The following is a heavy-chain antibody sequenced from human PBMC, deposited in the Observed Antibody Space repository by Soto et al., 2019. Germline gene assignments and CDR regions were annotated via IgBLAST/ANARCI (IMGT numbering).Heavy chain of an antibody. CDR1: GFTFSSYS. CDR3: ARDGCSGSNCLNWFDP. D-gene: IGHD2-15*01. Sequence: EVQLVESGGGLVQPGGSLRLSCAASGFTFSSYSMNWVRQAPGKGLEWVSYISSSSTTKYYADSVKGRFTISRDNAKNXLYLQMNSLSAEDTAVYYCARDGCSGSNCLNWFDPWGQGTLVTVSS. J-gene: IGHJ5*02. V-gene: IGHV3-48*01. CDR2: ISSSSTTK.